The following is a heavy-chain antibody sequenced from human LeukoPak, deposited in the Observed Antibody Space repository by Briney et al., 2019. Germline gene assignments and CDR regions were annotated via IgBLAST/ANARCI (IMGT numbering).Heavy chain of an antibody. CDR1: GFTFSNYA. D-gene: IGHD3-16*01. Sequence: PGGSLRFSCAASGFTFSNYAMSWVRQTPGKGLEWVSAISGSSGNTHYADSVKGRFTISRDNSKNTLYLQMNSLRAEDTAVYYCARDRPFGGVLDFDYWGQGTLVTVSS. CDR3: ARDRPFGGVLDFDY. J-gene: IGHJ4*02. V-gene: IGHV3-23*01. CDR2: ISGSSGNT.